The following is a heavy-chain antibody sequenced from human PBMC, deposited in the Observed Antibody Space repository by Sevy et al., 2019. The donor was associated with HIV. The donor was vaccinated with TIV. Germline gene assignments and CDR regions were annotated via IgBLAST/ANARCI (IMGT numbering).Heavy chain of an antibody. CDR1: GFIFTNAW. CDR3: TTDSWSQEDYYDY. CDR2: FKGKPSGGAL. V-gene: IGHV3-15*01. Sequence: GGSLRLSCAASGFIFTNAWMSWVRQAPGKGLEWVARFKGKPSGGALDYAAPVKGRFIISRDDSKNTLYLQMSSLRTEDTAVYYCTTDSWSQEDYYDYWGQGTLVTVSS. D-gene: IGHD6-13*01. J-gene: IGHJ4*02.